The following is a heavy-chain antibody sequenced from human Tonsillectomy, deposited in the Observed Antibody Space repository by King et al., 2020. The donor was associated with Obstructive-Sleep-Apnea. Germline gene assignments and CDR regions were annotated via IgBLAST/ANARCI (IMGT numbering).Heavy chain of an antibody. V-gene: IGHV4-34*01. CDR2: INHSGST. CDR3: ARGSGAAAVNWFDP. J-gene: IGHJ5*02. Sequence: VQLQQWGAGLLKPSETLSLTCAVFGGSFSDYYWSWIRQPPGKGLEWIGEINHSGSTNYNPSLKGRVTISVDTSKNQFSLKLRSVTAADTAVYYCARGSGAAAVNWFDPWGQGTLVTVSS. D-gene: IGHD6-13*01. CDR1: GGSFSDYY.